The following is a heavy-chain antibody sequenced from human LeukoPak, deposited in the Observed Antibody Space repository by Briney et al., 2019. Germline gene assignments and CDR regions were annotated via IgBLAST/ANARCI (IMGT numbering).Heavy chain of an antibody. CDR2: IYPNSAGTNT. J-gene: IGHJ4*02. CDR1: GNTFSGSY. CDR3: ARQHWPDKFVDF. V-gene: IGHV1-2*02. D-gene: IGHD1-1*01. Sequence: ASVKVSSLRSGNTFSGSYVHWVRQAPDQGLEWMGWIYPNSAGTNTNYPQKFQDRVTFTRDASVSAAYMELSRLTTDDTAVYYCARQHWPDKFVDFWVQGTLVTVSS.